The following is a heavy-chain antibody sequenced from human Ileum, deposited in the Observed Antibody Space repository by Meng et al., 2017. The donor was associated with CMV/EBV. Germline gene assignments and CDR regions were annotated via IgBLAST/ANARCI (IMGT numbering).Heavy chain of an antibody. D-gene: IGHD3-3*01. CDR3: ARASPQRRFLSY. CDR2: INHGGSS. J-gene: IGHJ4*02. V-gene: IGHV4-34*01. Sequence: QLQLQQGGAGLLKPSETLSLMCAVYGGSFSEYHWSWICQPPGKGLEWIGEINHGGSSNYNPSLKSRVTISVDRSRNQVSLKLTSVTAADTAVYYCARASPQRRFLSYWGQGTLVTVSS. CDR1: GGSFSEYH.